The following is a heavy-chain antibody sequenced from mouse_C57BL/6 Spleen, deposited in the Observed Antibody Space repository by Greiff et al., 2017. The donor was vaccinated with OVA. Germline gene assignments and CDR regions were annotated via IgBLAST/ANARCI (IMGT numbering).Heavy chain of an antibody. J-gene: IGHJ3*01. CDR3: TRGKIDYSNPAWFAY. D-gene: IGHD2-5*01. CDR1: GYTFTDYE. V-gene: IGHV1-15*01. Sequence: VQVVESGAELVRPGASVTLSCKASGYTFTDYEMHWVKQTPVHGLEWIGAIDPETGGTAYNQKFKGKAILTADKSSSTAYMELRSLTSEDSAVYYCTRGKIDYSNPAWFAYWGQGTLVTVSA. CDR2: IDPETGGT.